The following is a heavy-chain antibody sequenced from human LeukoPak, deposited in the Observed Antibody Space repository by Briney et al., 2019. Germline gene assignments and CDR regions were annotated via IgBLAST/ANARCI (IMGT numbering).Heavy chain of an antibody. D-gene: IGHD4-17*01. CDR2: ISSSSSYI. J-gene: IGHJ6*02. CDR3: AREDYGDYYYGMDV. CDR1: GFTFSSYW. V-gene: IGHV3-21*01. Sequence: GGSLRLSCAASGFTFSSYWMSWVRQAPGKGLEWVSSISSSSSYIYYADSVKGRFTISRDNAKNSLYLQMNSLRAEDTAVYYCAREDYGDYYYGMDVWGQGTTVTVSS.